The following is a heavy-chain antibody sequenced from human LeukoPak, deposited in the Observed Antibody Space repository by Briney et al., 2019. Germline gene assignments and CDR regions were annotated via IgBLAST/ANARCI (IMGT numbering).Heavy chain of an antibody. D-gene: IGHD2-15*01. CDR1: GGSISSSSYY. CDR3: ARQTPYLYFDY. V-gene: IGHV4-39*01. CDR2: IYYSGST. J-gene: IGHJ4*02. Sequence: SETLSLTCTVSGGSISSSSYYWGWIRQPPGKGLEWIGSIYYSGSTYHNPSLKSRVIISVDTSKNQFSLKLSAVTAADTAVYYCARQTPYLYFDYWGQGTLVTVSS.